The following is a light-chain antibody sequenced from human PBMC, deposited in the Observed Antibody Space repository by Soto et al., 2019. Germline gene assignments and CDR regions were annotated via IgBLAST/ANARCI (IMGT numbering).Light chain of an antibody. CDR2: DAS. CDR3: HQRRSWPIT. J-gene: IGKJ5*01. CDR1: QDVGSL. Sequence: EVVLTQSPATLSLSAGARASLSCRASQDVGSLIAWYQQKPGQPPRLLIYDASNRATGIPARFSGSGSGTDFVLTIRSLEPEDFAVYYCHQRRSWPITFGQGTRLEIK. V-gene: IGKV3-11*01.